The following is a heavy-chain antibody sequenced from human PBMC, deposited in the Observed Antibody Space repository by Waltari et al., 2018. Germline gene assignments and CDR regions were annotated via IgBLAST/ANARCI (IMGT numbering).Heavy chain of an antibody. CDR1: GFTFSSYA. D-gene: IGHD6-13*01. Sequence: QVQLVESGGGVVQPGRSLRLSCAASGFTFSSYAMHWVRQAPGKGLEWVAVISYDGSNKYYADSVKGRFTISRDNSKNTLYLQMNSLRAEDTAVYYCAKARYSSSWSHFDYWGQGTLVTVSS. J-gene: IGHJ4*02. V-gene: IGHV3-30-3*01. CDR3: AKARYSSSWSHFDY. CDR2: ISYDGSNK.